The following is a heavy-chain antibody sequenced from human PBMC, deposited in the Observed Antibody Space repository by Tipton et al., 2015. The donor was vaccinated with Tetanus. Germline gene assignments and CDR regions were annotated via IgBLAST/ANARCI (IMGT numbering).Heavy chain of an antibody. CDR1: GGSISSGGYY. J-gene: IGHJ4*02. D-gene: IGHD3-10*01. CDR2: IYYSGST. Sequence: LRLSCTVSGGSISSGGYYWSWIRQHPGKGLEWIGYIYYSGSTYYNPSLKSRVTISVDTSKNQFSLKLSSVTAADTAVYYCATADYYGSGSYFDYWGQGTLVTVSS. CDR3: ATADYYGSGSYFDY. V-gene: IGHV4-31*03.